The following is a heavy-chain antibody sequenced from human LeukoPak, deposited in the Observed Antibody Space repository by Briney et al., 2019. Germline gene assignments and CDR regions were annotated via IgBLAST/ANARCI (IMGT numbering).Heavy chain of an antibody. CDR3: ARAYSSSWSTYYYYYMDV. CDR1: GGSISSYY. D-gene: IGHD6-13*01. Sequence: PSETLSLTCTVSGGSISSYYWSWIRQPPGKGLEWIGYIYYSGSTNYNTSLKSRVTISVDTSKNQFSLKLSSVTAADTAVYYCARAYSSSWSTYYYYYMDVWGKGTTVTVSS. J-gene: IGHJ6*03. CDR2: IYYSGST. V-gene: IGHV4-59*01.